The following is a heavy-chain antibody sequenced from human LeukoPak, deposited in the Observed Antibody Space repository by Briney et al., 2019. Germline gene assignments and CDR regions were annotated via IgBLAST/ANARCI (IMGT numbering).Heavy chain of an antibody. CDR2: IKQDGSEK. D-gene: IGHD5-12*01. J-gene: IGHJ3*02. Sequence: GGSLRLSCAASGFTFSSYWMSWVRQAPGKGLEWVANIKQDGSEKYYVDSVKGRFTISRDNAKNSLYLQMNSLRAEDTAVYYCARESDIVATIRAFDIWGQGTMVTASS. CDR1: GFTFSSYW. V-gene: IGHV3-7*01. CDR3: ARESDIVATIRAFDI.